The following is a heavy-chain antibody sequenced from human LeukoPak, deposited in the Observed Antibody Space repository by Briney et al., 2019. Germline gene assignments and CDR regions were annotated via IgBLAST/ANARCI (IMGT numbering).Heavy chain of an antibody. CDR1: GFTFSSYA. Sequence: GGSLRLSCAASGFTFSSYAMSWVRQAPGKGLEWVSAISGSGGSTYYADSVKGRFTISRDNSKNTLYLQMNSLRAEDTAVYYCAKVALKDIVVVPAAPIDHWGQGTLVTVSS. D-gene: IGHD2-2*01. V-gene: IGHV3-23*01. CDR2: ISGSGGST. J-gene: IGHJ4*02. CDR3: AKVALKDIVVVPAAPIDH.